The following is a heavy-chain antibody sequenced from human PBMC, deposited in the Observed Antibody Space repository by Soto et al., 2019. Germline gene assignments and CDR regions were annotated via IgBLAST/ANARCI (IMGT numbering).Heavy chain of an antibody. Sequence: GGSLRLSCAASGFTFSSYEMNWVRQAPGKGLEWVSYISSSGSTIYYADSVKGRFTISRDNAKNSLYLQMNSLRAEDTAVDYCAREGGYYDFWSGYDAFDIWGQGTMVTVSS. J-gene: IGHJ3*02. CDR1: GFTFSSYE. V-gene: IGHV3-48*03. CDR2: ISSSGSTI. CDR3: AREGGYYDFWSGYDAFDI. D-gene: IGHD3-3*01.